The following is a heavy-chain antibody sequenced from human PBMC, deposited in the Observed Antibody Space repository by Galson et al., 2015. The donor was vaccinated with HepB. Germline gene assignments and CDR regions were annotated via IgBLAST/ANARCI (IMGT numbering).Heavy chain of an antibody. Sequence: SLRLSCAASGFTVSRTYMNWVRQAPGRGLEWVSIIYSGGNTYYADSVKGRFTISRDNSKNTLYLQMNSLRAEDTAVYYCARDLKQLGRPLYYFGMLVWGQGTTVTVSS. CDR1: GFTVSRTY. D-gene: IGHD6-13*01. J-gene: IGHJ6*02. V-gene: IGHV3-66*01. CDR3: ARDLKQLGRPLYYFGMLV. CDR2: IYSGGNT.